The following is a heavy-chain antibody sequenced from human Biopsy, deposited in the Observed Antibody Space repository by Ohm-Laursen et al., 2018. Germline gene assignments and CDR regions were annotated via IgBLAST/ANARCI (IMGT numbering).Heavy chain of an antibody. CDR2: IYYSGIT. D-gene: IGHD3-22*01. V-gene: IGHV4-59*08. Sequence: TLSLTCPVSGGSISSYYWSWIRQPPGKGLEWIGNIYYSGITNYNPSLKSRVSISVDTSKNQFSLKLSSVTAADTAVYYCARHGDFYYDSNIVIGALDIWGQGTMVTVSS. CDR3: ARHGDFYYDSNIVIGALDI. CDR1: GGSISSYY. J-gene: IGHJ3*02.